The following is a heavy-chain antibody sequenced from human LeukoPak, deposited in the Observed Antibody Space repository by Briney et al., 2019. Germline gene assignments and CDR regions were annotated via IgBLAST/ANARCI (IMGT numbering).Heavy chain of an antibody. CDR3: AKSIVGATTVDY. D-gene: IGHD1-26*01. V-gene: IGHV3-30*18. CDR2: ISYDGSNK. CDR1: GFTFRNYG. J-gene: IGHJ4*02. Sequence: PGGSLRLSCAASGFTFRNYGMHWVRQAPGKGLEWVAVISYDGSNKYYADSVKGRFTISRDNSKNTLYLQMNSLRAEDTAVYYCAKSIVGATTVDYWGQGTLVTVSS.